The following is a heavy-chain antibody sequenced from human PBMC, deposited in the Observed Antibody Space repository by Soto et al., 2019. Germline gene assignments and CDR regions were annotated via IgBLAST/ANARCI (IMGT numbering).Heavy chain of an antibody. CDR3: ARGFPLWFDP. Sequence: GGSLRLSCAASGFTFTIALMSWVRQAPGKGLEWVGRIKSKTDGGTTDYAAPVNARFTISRDDSKNTLYLQMSSLRSEDTAVYYCARGFPLWFDPWGQGTLVTVSS. J-gene: IGHJ5*02. D-gene: IGHD3-3*01. V-gene: IGHV3-15*01. CDR1: GFTFTIAL. CDR2: IKSKTDGGTT.